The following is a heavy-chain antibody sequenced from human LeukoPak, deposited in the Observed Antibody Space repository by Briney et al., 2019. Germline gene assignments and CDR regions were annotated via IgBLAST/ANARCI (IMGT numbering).Heavy chain of an antibody. CDR3: ARDCYDSSGYLNY. CDR1: GYTFTGYY. CDR2: INPNSGGT. V-gene: IGHV1-2*06. D-gene: IGHD3-22*01. J-gene: IGHJ4*02. Sequence: ASVKVSCKASGYTFTGYYMHWVRQAPGQGLEWMGRINPNSGGTNYAQKFQGRVTMTRDTSISTAYMELSRLRSDDTAVYYCARDCYDSSGYLNYWGQGTLVTVSS.